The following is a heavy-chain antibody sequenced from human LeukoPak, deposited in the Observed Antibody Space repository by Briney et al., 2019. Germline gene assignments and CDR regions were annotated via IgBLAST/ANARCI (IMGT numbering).Heavy chain of an antibody. V-gene: IGHV3-74*01. CDR1: GFTFTDYW. J-gene: IGHJ4*02. CDR3: ARQAGSGFDY. D-gene: IGHD3-10*01. Sequence: GGSLRLSCAVSGFTFTDYWMHWVRQAPGKGLVWVSQVKTDGSGINYGDSVKGRFTISRDNAKNTLYLQMNSPRAEDTAVYFCARQAGSGFDYWGQGSLVTVSS. CDR2: VKTDGSGI.